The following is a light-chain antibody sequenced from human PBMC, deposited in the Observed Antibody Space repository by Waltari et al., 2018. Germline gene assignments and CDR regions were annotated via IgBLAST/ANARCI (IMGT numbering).Light chain of an antibody. Sequence: IQMTQSPSSLSASVVDRVTISCRASETIDKYLNWYQQKPGKAPKVLIYAASSLQSGVPSRFSGSGSGTDFTLTITSLQPEDFATYYCQQSYSTRWTFGQGTKVEIK. J-gene: IGKJ1*01. V-gene: IGKV1-39*01. CDR1: ETIDKY. CDR3: QQSYSTRWT. CDR2: AAS.